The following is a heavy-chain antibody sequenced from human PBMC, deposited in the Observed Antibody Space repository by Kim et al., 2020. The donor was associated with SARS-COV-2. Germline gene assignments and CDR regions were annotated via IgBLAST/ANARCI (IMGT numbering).Heavy chain of an antibody. CDR3: ASAPSRWYRGVAYYFDY. D-gene: IGHD6-13*01. CDR1: GGSISSSSYY. Sequence: SETLSLTCTVSGGSISSSSYYWGWIRQPPGKGLEWFGSIYYSGSTYYTLSLKSPVTISVDTSKNQFSLKLSSVTAADTAVYYCASAPSRWYRGVAYYFDYWGQGTLVTVSS. CDR2: IYYSGST. J-gene: IGHJ4*02. V-gene: IGHV4-39*07.